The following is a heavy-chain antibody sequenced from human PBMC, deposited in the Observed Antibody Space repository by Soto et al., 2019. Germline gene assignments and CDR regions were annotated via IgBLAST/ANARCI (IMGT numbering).Heavy chain of an antibody. CDR3: ARDSTSWFPYYGIDV. V-gene: IGHV4-59*01. CDR2: ISDSGST. Sequence: QVQLQESGPGLVKSSETLSLTCTVSGGSIDYYYWSWIRQPPGKGLEWIGYISDSGSTKYNPSLRSRVTISVDTSKNQFSLNLNSVTAADTAVYYCARDSTSWFPYYGIDVWGQGTTVPVSS. J-gene: IGHJ6*02. CDR1: GGSIDYYY. D-gene: IGHD6-13*01.